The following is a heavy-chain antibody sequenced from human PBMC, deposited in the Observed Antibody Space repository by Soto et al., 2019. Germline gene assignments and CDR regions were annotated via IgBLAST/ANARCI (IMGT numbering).Heavy chain of an antibody. J-gene: IGHJ4*02. V-gene: IGHV4-30-4*01. CDR1: GGSITSDYSC. D-gene: IGHD7-27*01. CDR2: IFDSGTT. CDR3: ARGPSGDKVHY. Sequence: PSETLSLSCTVSGGSITSDYSCWSWIRQPPGEGLEWIGHIFDSGTTYTNPPLRSQVAISLDTSKNHFSLTLSSVTAADTAVYYCARGPSGDKVHYWGQGALVTSPQ.